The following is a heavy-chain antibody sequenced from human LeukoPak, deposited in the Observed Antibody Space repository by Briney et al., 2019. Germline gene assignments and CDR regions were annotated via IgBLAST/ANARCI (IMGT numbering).Heavy chain of an antibody. CDR3: ARGSIAAAGSFDY. J-gene: IGHJ4*02. D-gene: IGHD6-13*01. V-gene: IGHV3-66*01. Sequence: PGGSLRLSCAASGFTVSSNYMSWVRQAPGKGLEWVSVIYSGGSTYYADSVKGRFTISRDNSKNTLYLQMNSLRAEDTAVYYCARGSIAAAGSFDYWGQGTLVTVSS. CDR2: IYSGGST. CDR1: GFTVSSNY.